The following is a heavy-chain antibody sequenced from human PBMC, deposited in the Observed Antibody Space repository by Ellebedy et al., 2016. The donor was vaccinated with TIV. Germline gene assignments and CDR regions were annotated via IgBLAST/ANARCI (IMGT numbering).Heavy chain of an antibody. Sequence: AASVKVSCKASGYTFTGYYMHWVRQAPGQGLEWTGWINPNSGGTNYAQKLQGRVTMTRDTSISTAYMELSRLRSDDTAVYYCVGFGEIAPYYFDYWGQGTLVTVSS. CDR1: GYTFTGYY. D-gene: IGHD3-10*01. J-gene: IGHJ4*02. CDR2: INPNSGGT. CDR3: VGFGEIAPYYFDY. V-gene: IGHV1-2*02.